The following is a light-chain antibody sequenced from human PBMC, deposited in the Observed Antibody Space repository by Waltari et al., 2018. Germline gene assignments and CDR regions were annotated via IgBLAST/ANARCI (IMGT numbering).Light chain of an antibody. Sequence: EIVLTQSPATLSLSPGERATLSCRASQSASSYLAWYHQKPGQAPSLLIYDASNRATGIPARFSGSGSETDFTLTISSLETEDFAVYYCQQRSNWPGAFGGGTKVEIK. CDR3: QQRSNWPGA. CDR1: QSASSY. CDR2: DAS. V-gene: IGKV3-11*01. J-gene: IGKJ4*01.